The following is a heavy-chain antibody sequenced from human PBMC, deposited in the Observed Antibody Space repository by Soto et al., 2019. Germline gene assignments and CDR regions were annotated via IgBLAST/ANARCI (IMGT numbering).Heavy chain of an antibody. V-gene: IGHV4-59*08. J-gene: IGHJ5*02. D-gene: IGHD3-9*01. CDR1: GGSISNYY. CDR2: IYYSGST. CDR3: ARHARYYDILAGYSTLSWFDP. Sequence: QVQLQESGPGLVKPSETLSLTCTVSGGSISNYYWSWIRQPPGKGLEWIGYIYYSGSTNYNPSLKSRVTISVDTSKNHFSLRLSSVTAADTAVYYCARHARYYDILAGYSTLSWFDPWGQGTLVTVSS.